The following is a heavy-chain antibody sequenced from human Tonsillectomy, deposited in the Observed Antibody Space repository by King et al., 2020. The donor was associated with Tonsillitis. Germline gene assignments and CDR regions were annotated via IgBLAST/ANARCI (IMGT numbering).Heavy chain of an antibody. V-gene: IGHV1-46*01. CDR2: IKPSGGST. CDR3: SRTYYYDRSGYYFGY. D-gene: IGHD3-22*01. CDR1: GYTFTSYY. J-gene: IGHJ4*02. Sequence: VQLVESGAEVKKPGASVKVSCKASGYTFTSYYVHWVRQAPGQGLEWMGLIKPSGGSTSYAKMFQGRVIMTRETYTSTVYMELSSLRAEDTAVYYWSRTYYYDRSGYYFGYWGQGTLVTVSS.